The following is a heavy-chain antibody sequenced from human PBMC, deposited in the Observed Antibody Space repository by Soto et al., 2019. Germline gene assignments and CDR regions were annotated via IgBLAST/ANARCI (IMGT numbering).Heavy chain of an antibody. Sequence: ASVRVYCKSSGYTFTSYNMHWVRQAPGQGLEWMGIINPSGGSTSYAQKFQGRVTMTRDTSTSTVYMELSSLRSEDTAVYYCARSLAVAGIVGPNWGQGTLVTVS. V-gene: IGHV1-46*03. D-gene: IGHD6-19*01. J-gene: IGHJ4*02. CDR3: ARSLAVAGIVGPN. CDR2: INPSGGST. CDR1: GYTFTSYN.